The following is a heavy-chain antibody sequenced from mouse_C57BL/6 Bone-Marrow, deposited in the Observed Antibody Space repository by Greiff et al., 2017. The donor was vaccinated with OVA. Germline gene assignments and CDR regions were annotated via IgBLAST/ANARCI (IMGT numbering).Heavy chain of an antibody. CDR1: GFNIKDDY. J-gene: IGHJ4*01. V-gene: IGHV14-4*01. Sequence: EVQLQQSGAELVRPGASVKLSCTASGFNIKDDYMHWVKQRPEQGLEWIGWIDPENGDPEYASKFQGKATITADTSSNTAYLQLSSLTSEDTAVYYCTPVVAKAMDYWGQGTSVTVSS. D-gene: IGHD1-1*01. CDR3: TPVVAKAMDY. CDR2: IDPENGDP.